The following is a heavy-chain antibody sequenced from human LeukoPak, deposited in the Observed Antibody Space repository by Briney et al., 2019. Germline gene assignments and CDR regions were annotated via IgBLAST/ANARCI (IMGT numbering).Heavy chain of an antibody. D-gene: IGHD2-15*01. J-gene: IGHJ4*02. CDR3: ARDQSDEDSPTDY. V-gene: IGHV3-7*01. Sequence: GGSLRLSCAASGFTFSSYAMSWVRQAPGKGLEWVANIKQDGSEKYYVDSVKGRFTISRDNAKNSLYLQMNSLRAEDTAVYYCARDQSDEDSPTDYWGQGTLVTVSS. CDR1: GFTFSSYA. CDR2: IKQDGSEK.